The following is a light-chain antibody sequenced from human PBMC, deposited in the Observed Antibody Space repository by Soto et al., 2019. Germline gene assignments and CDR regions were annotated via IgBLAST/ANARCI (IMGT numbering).Light chain of an antibody. CDR1: QGIRND. CDR3: LHDYAYPLT. J-gene: IGKJ1*01. Sequence: AIQMTQSPSSLSASVGDRVTITCQASQGIRNDLGWYQQKPGKAPKLLIYAASSLHSGVPSRFSGSGSGTDLTLTISRLQPEDFATYYCLHDYAYPLTFGQGTKVEIK. CDR2: AAS. V-gene: IGKV1-6*01.